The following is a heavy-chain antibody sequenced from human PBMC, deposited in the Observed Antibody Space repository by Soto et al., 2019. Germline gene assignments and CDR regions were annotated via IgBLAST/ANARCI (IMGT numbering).Heavy chain of an antibody. V-gene: IGHV1-69*01. D-gene: IGHD4-17*01. J-gene: IGHJ6*02. CDR3: ARVKGDYVVNHYYYGMDV. CDR1: GGTFSSYA. CDR2: IIPIFGTA. Sequence: QVQLVQSGAEVKKPGSSVKVSCKASGGTFSSYAISWVRQAPGQGLEWMGGIIPIFGTANYAQKFQGRVTITADESTSTAYMELSSLRSEDTAVYYCARVKGDYVVNHYYYGMDVWGQGTTVTVSS.